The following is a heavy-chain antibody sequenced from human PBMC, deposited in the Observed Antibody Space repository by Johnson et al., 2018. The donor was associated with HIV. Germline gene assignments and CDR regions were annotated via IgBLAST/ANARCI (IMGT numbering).Heavy chain of an antibody. J-gene: IGHJ3*02. V-gene: IGHV3-13*01. CDR1: GFTFSSYD. CDR2: IGTAGDT. Sequence: VQLVESGGGVVQPGRSRRLYCAASGFTFSSYDMHWVRQATGKGLEWVSAIGTAGDTYYPGSVQGRFTISRDNSKNTLYLQMNSLRAEDTAVYYCARGGYELFLNNAFDIWGQGTLVTVSA. D-gene: IGHD1-1*01. CDR3: ARGGYELFLNNAFDI.